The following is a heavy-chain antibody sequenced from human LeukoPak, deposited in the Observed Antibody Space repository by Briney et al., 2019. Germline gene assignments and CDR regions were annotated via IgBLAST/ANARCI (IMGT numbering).Heavy chain of an antibody. CDR3: ARDLTSYGSGSYYNEDY. J-gene: IGHJ4*02. V-gene: IGHV3-23*01. Sequence: GGSLRLSCSASGFTFISYAMSWVRQPPGKGLEWVSAISGSGGSTYYADSVKGRFTISRDNSRNTLYLQMNSLRADDTAVYYCARDLTSYGSGSYYNEDYWGQGTLVAVSS. CDR2: ISGSGGST. CDR1: GFTFISYA. D-gene: IGHD3-10*01.